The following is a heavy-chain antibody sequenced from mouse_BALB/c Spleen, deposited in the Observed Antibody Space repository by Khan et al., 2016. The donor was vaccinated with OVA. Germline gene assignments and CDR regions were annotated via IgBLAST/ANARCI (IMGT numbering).Heavy chain of an antibody. CDR3: ARSWAMDY. CDR2: IRSLAYSI. J-gene: IGHJ4*01. V-gene: IGHV5-15*02. CDR1: GFSFSDYG. Sequence: EVELVESGGGLVQPGGSRKLSCAVSGFSFSDYGLAWVRQAPGKGTVGVAFIRSLAYSIYYAETVTGRFSISRENAKNNLYLELSCLRSEDTAMYYCARSWAMDYWGQGTSVTVSS.